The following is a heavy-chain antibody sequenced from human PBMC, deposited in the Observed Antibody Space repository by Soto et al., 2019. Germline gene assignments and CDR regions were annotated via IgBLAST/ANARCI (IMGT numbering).Heavy chain of an antibody. D-gene: IGHD3-22*01. V-gene: IGHV3-30*04. CDR1: GFTFSSYA. J-gene: IGHJ4*02. Sequence: PGGSLRLSCAASGFTFSSYAMHWVRQAPGKGLEWVALISYDGSNKYYADSVKGRFTISRDNSKNTLYLQMNSLRAEDTAVYYCAKDKWSRYYYDSSGYYFPDYWGQGTLVTVSS. CDR2: ISYDGSNK. CDR3: AKDKWSRYYYDSSGYYFPDY.